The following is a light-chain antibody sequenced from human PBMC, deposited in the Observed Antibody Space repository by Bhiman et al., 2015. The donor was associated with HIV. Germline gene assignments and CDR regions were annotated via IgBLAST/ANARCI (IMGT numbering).Light chain of an antibody. J-gene: IGLJ2*01. V-gene: IGLV1-51*02. CDR2: ENN. CDR3: ATWDSSLSAEV. CDR1: SSNIANNY. Sequence: QSVLTQPPSVSAAPGQKVTISCSGSSSNIANNYVSWYQQLPGTAPKLLIYENNKRPSGIPDRFSASKSGTSATLGITGLQTGDEADYYCATWDSSLSAEVFGGGTQLTVL.